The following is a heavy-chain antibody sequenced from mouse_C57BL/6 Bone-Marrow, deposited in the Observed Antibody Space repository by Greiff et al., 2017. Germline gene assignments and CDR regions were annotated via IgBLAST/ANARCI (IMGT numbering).Heavy chain of an antibody. CDR2: ISDGGSYT. CDR3: ARDRRAYYSNWNYFDY. D-gene: IGHD2-5*01. V-gene: IGHV5-4*01. J-gene: IGHJ2*01. Sequence: EVQVVESGGGSVKPGGSLKLSCAASGFTFSSYAMSWVRQTPEKRLEWVATISDGGSYTYYPDNVKGRFTISRDNAKNNLYLQMSHLKSEDTAMYYCARDRRAYYSNWNYFDYWGQGTTLTVSS. CDR1: GFTFSSYA.